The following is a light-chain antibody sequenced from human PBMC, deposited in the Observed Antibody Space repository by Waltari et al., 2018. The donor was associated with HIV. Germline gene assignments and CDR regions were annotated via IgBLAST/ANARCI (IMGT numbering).Light chain of an antibody. CDR2: DDR. CDR1: NIGSKS. CDR3: QVWDSSSDHVV. Sequence: SYVLTQPPSVSVAPGKTARITCGGHNIGSKSVHGYQQKPGQAPVLVIYDDRDRPSGIPERFSGSNSGNTATLTISRVEAGDEADYYCQVWDSSSDHVVFGGGTKLTVL. J-gene: IGLJ2*01. V-gene: IGLV3-21*04.